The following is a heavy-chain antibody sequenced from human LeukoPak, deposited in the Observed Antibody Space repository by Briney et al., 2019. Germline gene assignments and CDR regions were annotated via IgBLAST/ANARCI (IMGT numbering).Heavy chain of an antibody. D-gene: IGHD3-22*01. CDR1: GYTLTELS. Sequence: ASVKVSCKVSGYTLTELSMHWVRQAPGKGLEWMGGFDPEDGETIYAQKFQGRVTMTEDTSTDTAYMELSSLRSEDTAVYYCALGEYYYDSSGYYNWFDPWGQGTLVTVSS. CDR2: FDPEDGET. J-gene: IGHJ5*02. V-gene: IGHV1-24*01. CDR3: ALGEYYYDSSGYYNWFDP.